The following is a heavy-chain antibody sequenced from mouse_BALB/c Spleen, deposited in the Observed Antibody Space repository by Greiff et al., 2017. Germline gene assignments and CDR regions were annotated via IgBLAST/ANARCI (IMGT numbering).Heavy chain of an antibody. CDR1: GYAFTNYL. Sequence: QVQLQQSGAELVGPGTSVKVSCKASGYAFTNYLIEWVKQRPGQGLEWIGVINPGSGGTNYNEKFKGKATLTADKSSSTAYMQLSSLTSDDSAVYFCARSANWDEGWYFDVWGAGTTVTVSS. CDR3: ARSANWDEGWYFDV. J-gene: IGHJ1*01. D-gene: IGHD4-1*01. CDR2: INPGSGGT. V-gene: IGHV1-54*01.